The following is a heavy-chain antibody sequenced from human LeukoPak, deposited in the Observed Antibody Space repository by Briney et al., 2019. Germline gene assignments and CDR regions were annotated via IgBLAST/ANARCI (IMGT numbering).Heavy chain of an antibody. J-gene: IGHJ5*02. CDR3: ARAPYTYYYGSGSSRWFDP. D-gene: IGHD3-10*01. V-gene: IGHV4-34*01. Sequence: SETLSLTCAVYGGSFSGYYWSWIRQPPGKGLEWIGEINHSGNTNYNPSLKSRVTISVDTSKNQFSLKLSSVTAADTAVYYCARAPYTYYYGSGSSRWFDPWGQGTLVTVSS. CDR2: INHSGNT. CDR1: GGSFSGYY.